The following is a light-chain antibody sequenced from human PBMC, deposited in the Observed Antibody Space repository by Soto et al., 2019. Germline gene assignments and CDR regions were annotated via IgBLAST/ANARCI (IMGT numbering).Light chain of an antibody. CDR3: QQDYKLQT. CDR1: QSVSSSY. CDR2: GAS. J-gene: IGKJ1*01. Sequence: PGERVTLSCRASQSVSSSYLTWYQQKPGQAPRLLIYGASTRATSIPARFSGSGSGTDFTLTISSLQPEDFAVYYCQQDYKLQTFGQGTKV. V-gene: IGKV3D-7*01.